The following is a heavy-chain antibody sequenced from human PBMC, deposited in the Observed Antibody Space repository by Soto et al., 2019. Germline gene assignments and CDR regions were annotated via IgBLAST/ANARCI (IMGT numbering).Heavy chain of an antibody. J-gene: IGHJ4*02. D-gene: IGHD3-10*01. CDR1: GVPISSSSW. CDR2: IYHSGST. CDR3: AGGFGSGHYDY. Sequence: QVQLQESGPGLVKPSGTLSLTCTVSGVPISSSSWWTWVRQPPGKGLEWVGEIYHSGSTNYNPSLKSRVAISVDKSKTQFSLKLTSVTAADTAVYYCAGGFGSGHYDYWGQGTLVTVSS. V-gene: IGHV4-4*02.